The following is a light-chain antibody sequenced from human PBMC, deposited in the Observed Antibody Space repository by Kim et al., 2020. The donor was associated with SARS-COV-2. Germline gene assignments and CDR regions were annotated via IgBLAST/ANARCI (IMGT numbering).Light chain of an antibody. J-gene: IGKJ3*01. V-gene: IGKV1-16*01. CDR1: RGINSA. CDR2: GAS. CDR3: LQLNTYPFT. Sequence: DIQMTQSPSSLSASVGDRVTITCRASRGINSALSWFQQRPGKAPKSLIYGASSLESGVPSRFSGSRYGTDFTLTITSLQPEDFATYYCLQLNTYPFTFGPGTKVDIK.